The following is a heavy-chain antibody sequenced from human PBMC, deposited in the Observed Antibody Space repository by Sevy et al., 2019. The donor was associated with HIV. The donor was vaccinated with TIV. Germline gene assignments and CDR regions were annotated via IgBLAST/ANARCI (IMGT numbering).Heavy chain of an antibody. D-gene: IGHD4-17*01. CDR2: ISSSSSYI. CDR3: ARGSYYGGNSAFDY. Sequence: GGSLRLSCAASGFTFSTYSMTWVRQAPGKGLEWVSSISSSSSYIYYADSVKGRFTISRDDAQNSLYLQMNSLRAEETALYYCARGSYYGGNSAFDYWGPGTLVTVSS. J-gene: IGHJ4*02. CDR1: GFTFSTYS. V-gene: IGHV3-21*01.